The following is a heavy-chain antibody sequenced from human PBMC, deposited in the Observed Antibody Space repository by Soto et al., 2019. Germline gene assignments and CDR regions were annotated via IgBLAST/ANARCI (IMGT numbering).Heavy chain of an antibody. CDR1: GYSFTSYW. Sequence: HGESLKISCKGSGYSFTSYWIGWVRQMPGKGLEWMGIIYPGDSDTRYSPSFQGQVTISADKSISTAYLQWSSLKASDTAMYYCAGRIEGLYSSSWYQGIDPWGQGTLVTVSS. CDR3: AGRIEGLYSSSWYQGIDP. CDR2: IYPGDSDT. D-gene: IGHD6-13*01. J-gene: IGHJ5*02. V-gene: IGHV5-51*01.